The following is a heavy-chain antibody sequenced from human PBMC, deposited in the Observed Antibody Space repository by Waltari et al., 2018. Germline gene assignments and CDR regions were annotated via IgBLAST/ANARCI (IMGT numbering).Heavy chain of an antibody. Sequence: QVQLVESGGGLVKPGGSLRLSCAASGFTFSDYYMNWVRQAPGKGLEWVSSISRSSSYIYYADSVKGRFTISRDNAKNSLYLQMNSLRAEDTAVYYCARIMAPPLAFDIWGQGTMVTVSS. V-gene: IGHV3-11*06. CDR2: ISRSSSYI. J-gene: IGHJ3*02. CDR1: GFTFSDYY. D-gene: IGHD3-16*01. CDR3: ARIMAPPLAFDI.